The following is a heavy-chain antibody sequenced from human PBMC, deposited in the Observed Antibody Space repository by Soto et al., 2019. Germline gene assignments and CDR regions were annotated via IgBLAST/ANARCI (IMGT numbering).Heavy chain of an antibody. CDR2: INHSGST. V-gene: IGHV4-34*01. J-gene: IGHJ6*02. CDR3: ARGRGYSYGRGVYYYYYYGMDV. Sequence: PSETLSLTCVVYGGSFSGYYWSWIRQPPGKGLEWIGEINHSGSTNYNPSLKSRVTISVDTSKNQFSLKLSSVTAADTAVYYCARGRGYSYGRGVYYYYYYGMDVWGQGTTVTVSS. D-gene: IGHD5-18*01. CDR1: GGSFSGYY.